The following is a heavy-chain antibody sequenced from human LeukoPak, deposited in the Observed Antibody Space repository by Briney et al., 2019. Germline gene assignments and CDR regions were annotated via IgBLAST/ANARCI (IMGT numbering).Heavy chain of an antibody. CDR1: GFTFSSYA. CDR2: IRYDGNSK. D-gene: IGHD5-18*01. CDR3: AKGGGYSYENYYCYMDV. Sequence: GGSLRLSCAASGFTFSSYAMSWVRQAPGKGLERVAFIRYDGNSKDYADSVKGRFTISRDNSKNTLYLQMNSLRGEDTALYYCAKGGGYSYENYYCYMDVWGKGTTVTVSS. V-gene: IGHV3-30*02. J-gene: IGHJ6*03.